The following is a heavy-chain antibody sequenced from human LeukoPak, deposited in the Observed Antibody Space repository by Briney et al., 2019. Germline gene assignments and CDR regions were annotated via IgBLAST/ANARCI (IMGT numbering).Heavy chain of an antibody. CDR3: ARLPRGLIRSY. CDR1: GDSMNSSSFY. D-gene: IGHD3-16*01. CDR2: IYHGGST. V-gene: IGHV4-39*01. Sequence: SETLSLTCTVSGDSMNSSSFYWGWIRQPPGKGLEWIGTIYHGGSTDSYKSPLKSRVTISVDTSNNQFSLTMASVTAADTAVYYCARLPRGLIRSYWGQGTLVTVSS. J-gene: IGHJ4*02.